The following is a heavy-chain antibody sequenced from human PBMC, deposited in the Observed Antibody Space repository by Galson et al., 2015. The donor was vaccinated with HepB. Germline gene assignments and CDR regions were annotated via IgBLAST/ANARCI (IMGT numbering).Heavy chain of an antibody. CDR3: ARVRTYGPPYYFDY. CDR2: INSDGSST. Sequence: SLRLSCAASGFTFSIYWMHWVRQTPGKGLVWVSLINSDGSSTNYADSVKGRFTISRDNAKNTLYLQMNSLRAEDTAVYYCARVRTYGPPYYFDYWGQGTLVTVSS. D-gene: IGHD3-10*01. J-gene: IGHJ4*02. CDR1: GFTFSIYW. V-gene: IGHV3-74*01.